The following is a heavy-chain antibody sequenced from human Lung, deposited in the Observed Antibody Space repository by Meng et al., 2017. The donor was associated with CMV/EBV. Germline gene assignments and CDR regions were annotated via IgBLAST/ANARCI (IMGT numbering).Heavy chain of an antibody. J-gene: IGHJ4*02. D-gene: IGHD2-2*01. CDR1: GFNFGTYG. V-gene: IGHV3-48*04. Sequence: GESLKISCAASGFNFGTYGLNWVRQAPGRGLEWISFISSDSRTKTYADSVKGRFTISRDDAKKSLSLQMRSLRAEDTALYYCARDRGVVIPAAPDYFDYWGQRTLVTVSS. CDR3: ARDRGVVIPAAPDYFDY. CDR2: ISSDSRTK.